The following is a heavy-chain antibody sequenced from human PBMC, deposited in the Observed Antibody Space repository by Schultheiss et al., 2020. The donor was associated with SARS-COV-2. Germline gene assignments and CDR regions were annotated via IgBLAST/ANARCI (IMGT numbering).Heavy chain of an antibody. CDR1: GFTFDDYA. Sequence: GGSLRLSCAASGFTFDDYAMHWVRQAPGKGLEWVGRIKSKTDGGTTDYAAPVKGRFTISRDDSKNTLYLQMNSLKTEDTAVYYCTTDRVYDYVWGSYRYVDYWGQGTLVTVSS. D-gene: IGHD3-16*02. J-gene: IGHJ4*02. V-gene: IGHV3-15*01. CDR3: TTDRVYDYVWGSYRYVDY. CDR2: IKSKTDGGTT.